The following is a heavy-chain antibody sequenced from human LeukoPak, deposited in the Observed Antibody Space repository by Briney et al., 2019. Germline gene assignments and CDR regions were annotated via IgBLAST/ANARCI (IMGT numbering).Heavy chain of an antibody. V-gene: IGHV3-7*01. CDR3: ARLYYYASGYYYMDV. J-gene: IGHJ6*03. D-gene: IGHD3-10*01. CDR2: INQDGSEK. CDR1: GFTFSSYW. Sequence: QPGGSLRLSCAASGFTFSSYWMSWVRQAPGKGLEWVANINQDGSEKYYVDSVKGRFTISRDNAKNSLYLQMNSLRAEDTAVYYCARLYYYASGYYYMDVWGKGTTVTVSS.